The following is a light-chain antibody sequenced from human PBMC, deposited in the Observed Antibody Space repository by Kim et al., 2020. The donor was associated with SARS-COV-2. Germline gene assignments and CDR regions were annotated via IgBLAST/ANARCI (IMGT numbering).Light chain of an antibody. CDR3: QQSHTAPSLT. V-gene: IGKV1-39*01. CDR1: QDISNY. Sequence: DIQMTQSPSSLSASVGDRVTITCQASQDISNYLNWYQQKPGKAPKLLIYAAFSLQSGVPSRFSGSGSGTDFTLTISSLQPEDFATYYCQQSHTAPSLTFGGGTKVDIK. J-gene: IGKJ4*01. CDR2: AAF.